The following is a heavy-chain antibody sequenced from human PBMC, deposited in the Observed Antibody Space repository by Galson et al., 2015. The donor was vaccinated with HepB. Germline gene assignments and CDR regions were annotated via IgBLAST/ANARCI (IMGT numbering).Heavy chain of an antibody. CDR1: GFTFSIYA. V-gene: IGHV3-30*18. CDR3: AQEDWDVTGRSAVF. Sequence: SLRLSCAASGFTFSIYAMNWVRQAPGKGLEWVARISFDGKADDYADSVKGRFTISRDNSRDTLYLQMHSLTVEDTAVYYCAQEDWDVTGRSAVFWGQGTLVTVAS. D-gene: IGHD1-20*01. J-gene: IGHJ4*02. CDR2: ISFDGKAD.